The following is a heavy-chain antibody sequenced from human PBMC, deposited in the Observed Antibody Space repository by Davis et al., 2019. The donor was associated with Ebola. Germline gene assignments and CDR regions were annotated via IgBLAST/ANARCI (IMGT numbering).Heavy chain of an antibody. CDR2: ISGYNGNT. Sequence: ASVKVSCKASGYTFTNYGITWVRQAPGEGLEWMGWISGYNGNTHYAQNLQGRVTMTTETSTSTAYMELRNLKSDDTAVYYCARDFAEHWTFDYWGQGTLVTVSS. J-gene: IGHJ4*02. CDR3: ARDFAEHWTFDY. V-gene: IGHV1-18*01. D-gene: IGHD1-1*01. CDR1: GYTFTNYG.